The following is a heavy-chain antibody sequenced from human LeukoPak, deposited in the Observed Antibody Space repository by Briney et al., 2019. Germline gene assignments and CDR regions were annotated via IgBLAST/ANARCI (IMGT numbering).Heavy chain of an antibody. J-gene: IGHJ4*02. CDR2: ISAYNGNT. V-gene: IGHV1-18*01. Sequence: ASAKVSCKASGYTFTSYGISWVRQAPGQGLEWMGWISAYNGNTNYAQKLQGRVTMTTDTSTSTAYMELRSLRSDDTAVYYCARGDRYSSSWYCDYWGQGTLVTVSS. D-gene: IGHD6-13*01. CDR3: ARGDRYSSSWYCDY. CDR1: GYTFTSYG.